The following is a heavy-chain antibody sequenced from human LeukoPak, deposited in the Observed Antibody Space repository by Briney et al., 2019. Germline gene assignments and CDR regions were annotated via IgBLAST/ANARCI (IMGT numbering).Heavy chain of an antibody. V-gene: IGHV3-23*01. D-gene: IGHD3-10*01. CDR2: LDNSGGTT. CDR1: GFTFGDYG. Sequence: GGSLRLSCAGSGFTFGDYGMSWVRQAPGKGLEWVSGLDNSGGTTYYADSVKGRFTISRDNSKNTLYLQMNSLRAEDTAVYYCARSTENYYGSGSDFDYWGQGTLVTVSS. J-gene: IGHJ4*02. CDR3: ARSTENYYGSGSDFDY.